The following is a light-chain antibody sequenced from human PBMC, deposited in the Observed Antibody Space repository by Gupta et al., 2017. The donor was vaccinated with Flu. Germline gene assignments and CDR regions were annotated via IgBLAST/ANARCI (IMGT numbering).Light chain of an antibody. J-gene: IGKJ2*01. CDR2: DAS. V-gene: IGKV3-11*01. Sequence: EIVLTQSPATLSLSPGERATLSCRASQSVSSYLAWYQQKPGQAPRLLIYDASNRATGIPARFSGSGYGTDFTLTITSLEPEDFAVYYCQQRSNRPVTFGQGTKLEI. CDR3: QQRSNRPVT. CDR1: QSVSSY.